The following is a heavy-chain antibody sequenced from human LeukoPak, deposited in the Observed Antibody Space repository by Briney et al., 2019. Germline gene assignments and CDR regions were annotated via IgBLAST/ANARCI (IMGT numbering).Heavy chain of an antibody. CDR3: AKAYYDSSGYYPLRDY. D-gene: IGHD3-22*01. CDR1: GFTFSSYG. Sequence: GRSLRLSCAASGFTFSSYGMHWVRQAPGKGLEWVAVISYDGSNKYYADSVKGRFTISRDNSKNTLYLQMNSLRAEDTAVYYCAKAYYDSSGYYPLRDYWGQGTLVTVSS. J-gene: IGHJ4*02. V-gene: IGHV3-30*18. CDR2: ISYDGSNK.